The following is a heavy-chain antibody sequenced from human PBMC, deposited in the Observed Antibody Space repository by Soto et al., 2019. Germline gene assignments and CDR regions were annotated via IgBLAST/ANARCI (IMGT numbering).Heavy chain of an antibody. D-gene: IGHD3-22*01. Sequence: GESLKISCKGSGYSFTSYWISWVRQAPGQGLEWMGWINPSSGNTGYAQKFQGRVTVTRDSSINTAYLELTSLTSEDTAVYYCARVTTTFVWFDPWGQGTLVTVSS. V-gene: IGHV1-8*02. CDR1: GYSFTSYW. CDR2: INPSSGNT. CDR3: ARVTTTFVWFDP. J-gene: IGHJ5*02.